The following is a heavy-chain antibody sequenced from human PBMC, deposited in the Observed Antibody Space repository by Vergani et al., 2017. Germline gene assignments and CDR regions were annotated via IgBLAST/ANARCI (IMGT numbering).Heavy chain of an antibody. D-gene: IGHD6-19*01. J-gene: IGHJ5*02. CDR3: ARHSTVEWLVKLGWIDP. CDR1: GASIRSSNYY. CDR2: IYYSGST. Sequence: QLQLQESGPGLVTPSATLSLTCSVSGASIRSSNYYWGWIRQPPGKGLEWITSIYYSGSTYYNPSLKSRVTISVDTSKNQSSLKLSSVTAADTAVYFCARHSTVEWLVKLGWIDPWGQGILVTVSS. V-gene: IGHV4-39*01.